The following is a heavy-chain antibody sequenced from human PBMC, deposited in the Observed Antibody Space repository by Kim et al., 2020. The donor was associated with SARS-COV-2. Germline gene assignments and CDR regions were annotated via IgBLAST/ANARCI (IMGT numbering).Heavy chain of an antibody. D-gene: IGHD6-19*01. V-gene: IGHV4-34*01. CDR1: GGSFSGYY. CDR3: ARGVRGQWLAQYYFDY. J-gene: IGHJ4*02. Sequence: SETLSLTCAVYGGSFSGYYWSWIRQPPGKGLEWIGEINHSGSTNYNPSLKSRVTISVDTSKNQFSLKLSSVTAADTAVYYCARGVRGQWLAQYYFDYWGQGTLVTVSS. CDR2: INHSGST.